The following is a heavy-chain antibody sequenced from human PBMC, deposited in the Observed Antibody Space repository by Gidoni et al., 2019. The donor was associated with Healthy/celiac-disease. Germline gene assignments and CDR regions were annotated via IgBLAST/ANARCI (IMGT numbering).Heavy chain of an antibody. CDR2: IIPIFGTA. CDR3: ASHTLQGSRYYGMDV. J-gene: IGHJ6*02. D-gene: IGHD3-10*01. Sequence: QVQPVQPGAEVKTPGSSVQVSCKASGGTFSSYASSWGRQAPGQGLEWMGGIIPIFGTANYAQKFQGRVTITADESTSTAYMELSSLRSEDTAVYYCASHTLQGSRYYGMDVWGQGTTVTVSS. V-gene: IGHV1-69*01. CDR1: GGTFSSYA.